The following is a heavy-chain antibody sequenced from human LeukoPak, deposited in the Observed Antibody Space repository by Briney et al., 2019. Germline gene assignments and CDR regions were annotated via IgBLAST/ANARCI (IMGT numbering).Heavy chain of an antibody. CDR2: TYYRSKWYN. CDR1: GDSFSSNSAA. J-gene: IGHJ4*02. D-gene: IGHD1-26*01. Sequence: SQTLSLTCAISGDSFSSNSAAWNWLRQSPSRGLEWLGKTYYRSKWYNDYAVSVKSRITINPDTSKNQFSLQLNSVTPEDTAVYYCASSGASGSYPGWGQGTLVTVSS. CDR3: ASSGASGSYPG. V-gene: IGHV6-1*01.